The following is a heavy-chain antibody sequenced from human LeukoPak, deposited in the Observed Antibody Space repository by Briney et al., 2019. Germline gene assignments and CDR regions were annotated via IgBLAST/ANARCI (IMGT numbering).Heavy chain of an antibody. CDR3: ARDRPITMIVVLSPFFDY. Sequence: ASVKVSCKASGYTFTGYYMHWVRQAPGQGLEWMGRINPNSGGTNYAQKFQGRVTMTRDTSISTAYMELSRLRSDDTAVYYCARDRPITMIVVLSPFFDYWGQGTLVTVPS. V-gene: IGHV1-2*06. CDR2: INPNSGGT. D-gene: IGHD3-22*01. J-gene: IGHJ4*02. CDR1: GYTFTGYY.